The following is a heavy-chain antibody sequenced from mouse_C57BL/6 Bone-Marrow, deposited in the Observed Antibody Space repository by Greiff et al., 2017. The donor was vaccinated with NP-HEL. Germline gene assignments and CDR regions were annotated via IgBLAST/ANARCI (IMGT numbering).Heavy chain of an antibody. J-gene: IGHJ4*01. V-gene: IGHV5-17*01. CDR3: ARQNYYGSSYAYCYAMDY. D-gene: IGHD1-1*01. CDR2: ISSGSSTI. Sequence: EVHLVESGGGLVKPGGSLKLSCAASGFTFSDYGMRWVRQAPEKGLEWVAYISSGSSTIYYADTVKGRFTISRDNAKNTLFLQMTSLRSEDTAMYYGARQNYYGSSYAYCYAMDYWGQGTSVTVSS. CDR1: GFTFSDYG.